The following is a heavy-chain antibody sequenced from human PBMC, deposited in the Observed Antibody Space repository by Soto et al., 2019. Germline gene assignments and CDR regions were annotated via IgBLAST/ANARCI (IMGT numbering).Heavy chain of an antibody. J-gene: IGHJ4*02. D-gene: IGHD2-2*02. V-gene: IGHV4-31*03. Sequence: QVQLQESGPGLVKPLQTLSLTCTVSGASISSGDYYWSWIRQHPGKGLERIGIIHYSGSTNYNPSRERRVTISAETSKNQVSLKMSFVTAADTAVYYCARLKSDCGSVMCYKGWVDYWGQGTLVTVSS. CDR1: GASISSGDYY. CDR3: ARLKSDCGSVMCYKGWVDY. CDR2: IHYSGST.